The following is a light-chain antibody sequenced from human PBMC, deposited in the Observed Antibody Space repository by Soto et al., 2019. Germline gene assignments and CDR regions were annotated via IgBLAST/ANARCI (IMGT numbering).Light chain of an antibody. V-gene: IGKV3-15*01. J-gene: IGKJ4*01. CDR3: QQYTNWLT. CDR2: GAS. Sequence: EIVMTQSPATLSVSPGERVTLSCRASQSVSSSFAWYQQKPGQSPRLLIYGASTRATGIPARFSGSGSGTDFTLTISSLQSEDFAVYYCQQYTNWLTFGGGTKVEIK. CDR1: QSVSSS.